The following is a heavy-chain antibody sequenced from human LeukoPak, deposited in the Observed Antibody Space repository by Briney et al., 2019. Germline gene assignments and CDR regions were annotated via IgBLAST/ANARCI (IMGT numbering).Heavy chain of an antibody. D-gene: IGHD3-22*01. CDR3: ARDGEYYDSRGSYFDS. V-gene: IGHV1-46*01. Sequence: AAVKVSCKASGYTFTSFYMHWVRQAPGQGLEWVGIIDPSSGSTSNAQKVQGRVTMTRDTSTSTVYMELSSLRSEDTAVYYCARDGEYYDSRGSYFDSWGQGTLVTVSS. CDR1: GYTFTSFY. J-gene: IGHJ4*02. CDR2: IDPSSGST.